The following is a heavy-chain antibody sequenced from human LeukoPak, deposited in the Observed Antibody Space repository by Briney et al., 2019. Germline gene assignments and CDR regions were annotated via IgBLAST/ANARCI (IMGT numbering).Heavy chain of an antibody. J-gene: IGHJ5*02. CDR1: GGSISSGGYS. V-gene: IGHV4-30-2*01. CDR2: IYHSGST. D-gene: IGHD6-19*01. Sequence: SQTLSLTCAVSGGSISSGGYSWSWIRQPPGKGLEWIGYIYHSGSTYYNPSLKGRVTISVDRSKNQFSLKLSSVTAADTAVYYCARGIAVAGTRWFDPWGQGTLVTVSS. CDR3: ARGIAVAGTRWFDP.